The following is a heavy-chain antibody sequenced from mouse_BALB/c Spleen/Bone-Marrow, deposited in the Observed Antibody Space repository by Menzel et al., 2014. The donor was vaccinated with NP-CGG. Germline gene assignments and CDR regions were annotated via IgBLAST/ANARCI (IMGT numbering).Heavy chain of an antibody. CDR1: GYTFTNYF. Sequence: VRRVESGEEPVKPGASVKLSRKASGYTFTNYFMYWVKERHGQGLERIGEINPNNGGTNFNENFKSKATLTLDKSSSTAYMQLSSLTSEGSAVYYCPRSGPGFAYSGHATLVPGSA. CDR2: INPNNGGT. J-gene: IGHJ3*01. CDR3: PRSGPGFAY. V-gene: IGHV1S81*02.